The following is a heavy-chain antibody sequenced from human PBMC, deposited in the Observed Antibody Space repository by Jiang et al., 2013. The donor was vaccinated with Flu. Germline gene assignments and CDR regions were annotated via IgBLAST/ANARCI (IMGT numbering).Heavy chain of an antibody. D-gene: IGHD2-2*01. V-gene: IGHV6-1*01. Sequence: AWNWIRQSPSRGLEWLGRTYYRSKWYNDYAVSVKSRITINPDTSKNQFSLQLNSVTPEDTAVYYCARDQCSSTSCYAGFFDYWGQGTLVTVSS. J-gene: IGHJ4*02. CDR1: A. CDR2: TYYRSKWYN. CDR3: ARDQCSSTSCYAGFFDY.